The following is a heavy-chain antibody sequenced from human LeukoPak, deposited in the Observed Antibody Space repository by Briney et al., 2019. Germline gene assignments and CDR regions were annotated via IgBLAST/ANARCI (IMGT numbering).Heavy chain of an antibody. CDR2: IYYSGST. J-gene: IGHJ4*02. D-gene: IGHD3-3*01. CDR1: GGSISSYY. CDR3: ARGGVPGGFYGSFDY. V-gene: IGHV4-59*01. Sequence: SETLSLTCTVSGGSISSYYWSWMRQPPGRGLEWIGYIYYSGSTNHNPSLQSRVTISVDTSKNQFSLKLNSVTAADTAVYYCARGGVPGGFYGSFDYWGQGTLVSVSS.